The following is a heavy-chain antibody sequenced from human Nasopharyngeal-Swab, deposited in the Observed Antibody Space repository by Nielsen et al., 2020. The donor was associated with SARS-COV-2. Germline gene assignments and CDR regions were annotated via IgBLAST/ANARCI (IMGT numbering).Heavy chain of an antibody. D-gene: IGHD6-13*01. CDR3: ARGRKQQLVLRWFDP. J-gene: IGHJ5*02. V-gene: IGHV4-31*02. Sequence: WIRQPPGKGPEWIGYIYYSGGTYYNPSLKSRVTISVDTSKNQFSLKLSSVTAADTAVYYCARGRKQQLVLRWFDPWGQGTLVTVSS. CDR2: IYYSGGT.